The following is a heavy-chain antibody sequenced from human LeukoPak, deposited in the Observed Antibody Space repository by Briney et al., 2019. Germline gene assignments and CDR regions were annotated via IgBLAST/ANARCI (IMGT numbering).Heavy chain of an antibody. Sequence: GGSLRLSCAASGFTFSSYGMHWVRQAPGKGLEWVAFIRYDGSNKYYADSVKGRFTISRDNSKNTLYLQMSSLRAEDTAVYYCAKPTSGDGSFLIDYWGQRTLVTVSP. V-gene: IGHV3-30*02. CDR1: GFTFSSYG. CDR2: IRYDGSNK. J-gene: IGHJ4*02. CDR3: AKPTSGDGSFLIDY. D-gene: IGHD1-26*01.